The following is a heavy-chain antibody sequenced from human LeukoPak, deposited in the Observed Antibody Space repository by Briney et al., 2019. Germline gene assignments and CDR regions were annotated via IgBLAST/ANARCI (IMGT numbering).Heavy chain of an antibody. CDR3: ARGGIANTMIGVVTNDY. CDR1: GGSFSGYY. V-gene: IGHV4-34*01. Sequence: SETLSLTCAVYGGSFSGYYWSWIRQPPGKGLEWIGEINQSGSTNYNPPFKSRVTISVDTSKNQFSLKLSSVTAADTAVYYCARGGIANTMIGVVTNDYWDQGTLVTVSS. J-gene: IGHJ4*02. CDR2: INQSGST. D-gene: IGHD3-22*01.